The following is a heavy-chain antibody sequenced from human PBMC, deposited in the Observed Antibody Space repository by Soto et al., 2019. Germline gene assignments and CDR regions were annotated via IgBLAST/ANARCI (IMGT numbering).Heavy chain of an antibody. V-gene: IGHV4-31*03. J-gene: IGHJ6*02. CDR3: AMGYSSSPRLYYYYGMDV. D-gene: IGHD6-13*01. CDR2: TYYSGST. CDR1: GGSISSGGYY. Sequence: PSETLSLTCTVSGGSISSGGYYWSWIRQHPGKGLEWIGYTYYSGSTYYNPSLKSRVTISVDTSKNQFSLKLSSVTAADTAVYYCAMGYSSSPRLYYYYGMDVWGQGTTVTVSS.